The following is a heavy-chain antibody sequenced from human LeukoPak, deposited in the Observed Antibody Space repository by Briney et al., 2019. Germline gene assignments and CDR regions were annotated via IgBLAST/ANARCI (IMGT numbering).Heavy chain of an antibody. D-gene: IGHD6-13*01. V-gene: IGHV1-2*02. CDR1: GYIFTDYY. J-gene: IGHJ4*02. Sequence: AASVKVSCKASGYIFTDYYMHWVRQAPGQGLEWMGWINPNSGGTNYAQKFQGRVTMTRDTSTSTVYMELSSLRSEDTAVYYCAEGPGYSTHWGQGTLVTVSS. CDR2: INPNSGGT. CDR3: AEGPGYSTH.